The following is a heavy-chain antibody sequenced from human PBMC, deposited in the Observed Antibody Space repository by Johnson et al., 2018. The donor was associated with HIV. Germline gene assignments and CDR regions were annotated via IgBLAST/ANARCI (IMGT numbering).Heavy chain of an antibody. CDR2: IYSGGST. V-gene: IGHV3-53*01. J-gene: IGHJ3*02. D-gene: IGHD2-15*01. Sequence: VQLVESGGGLIQPGVSLRLSCAASGFTVSSNYMSWVRQAPGKGLEWVSVIYSGGSTYYADSVKGRFTISRDNSKNTLYLQMNSLRAEDTAVYYCARDHLRRSHAFDIWGQGTMVTVSS. CDR3: ARDHLRRSHAFDI. CDR1: GFTVSSNY.